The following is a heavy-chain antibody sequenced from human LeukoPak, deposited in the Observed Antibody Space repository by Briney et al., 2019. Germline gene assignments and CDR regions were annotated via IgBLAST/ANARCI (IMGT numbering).Heavy chain of an antibody. CDR1: GFTFSSYS. CDR3: ARDGTEYSSIPFDY. V-gene: IGHV3-21*01. J-gene: IGHJ4*02. Sequence: GGSLRLSCAASGFTFSSYSMNWVRQAPGKGLEWVSSISGSSSYIYYADSVKGRFTISRDNAKNSLYLQMNSLRAEDTAVYYCARDGTEYSSIPFDYWGQGALVTVSS. CDR2: ISGSSSYI. D-gene: IGHD6-6*01.